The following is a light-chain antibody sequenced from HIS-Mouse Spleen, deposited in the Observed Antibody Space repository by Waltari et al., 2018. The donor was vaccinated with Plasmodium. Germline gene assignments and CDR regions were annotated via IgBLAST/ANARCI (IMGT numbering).Light chain of an antibody. V-gene: IGKV3-15*01. CDR2: VAS. CDR1: QSVSSN. CDR3: QQYNNWSFT. Sequence: EIVMTQSPATLSVSPGERATLSCRASQSVSSNLAWYQQKPGPAPRLLSYVASTRATGIPARFSGSGSGTEFTLTISSLQSEDFAVYYCQQYNNWSFTFGPGTKVDIK. J-gene: IGKJ3*01.